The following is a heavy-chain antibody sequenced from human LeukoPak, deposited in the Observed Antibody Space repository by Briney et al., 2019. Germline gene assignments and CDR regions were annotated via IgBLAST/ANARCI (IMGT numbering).Heavy chain of an antibody. D-gene: IGHD3-3*01. CDR3: ARAPGITIFGVVGNAFDI. V-gene: IGHV3-7*01. CDR1: GFNFGITW. CDR2: IKPDGSEI. Sequence: GGSLRLSCAASGFNFGITWMSWARQAPGKGLECVANIKPDGSEIYYVDSVKGRFTISRDNAKNSLYLQMNSLRAEDTAVYYCARAPGITIFGVVGNAFDIWGQGTMVTVSS. J-gene: IGHJ3*02.